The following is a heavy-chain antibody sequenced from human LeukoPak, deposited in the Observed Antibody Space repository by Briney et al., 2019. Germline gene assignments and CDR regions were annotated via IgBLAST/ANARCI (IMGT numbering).Heavy chain of an antibody. J-gene: IGHJ4*02. CDR1: SVSISSSSYY. V-gene: IGHV4-39*01. D-gene: IGHD3-16*01. Sequence: SETLSLTCTVSSVSISSSSYYWGWIRQPPGKGLEWIGSIYYSGSTYYNPSLKSRVTISVDTSKNQFSLKLSSVTAADTAVYYCARPWGGPDYFDYWGQGTLVTVSS. CDR3: ARPWGGPDYFDY. CDR2: IYYSGST.